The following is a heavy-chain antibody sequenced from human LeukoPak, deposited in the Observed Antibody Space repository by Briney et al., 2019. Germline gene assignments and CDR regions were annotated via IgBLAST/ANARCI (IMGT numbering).Heavy chain of an antibody. CDR3: ARGRLYFDY. Sequence: PGGSLRLSCAASGFTFSGYEMNWVRQAPGKGLEWVSYISSSSSYTNYADSVKGRFTISRDNAKNSLYLQMNSLRAEDTAVYYCARGRLYFDYWGQGTLVTVSS. D-gene: IGHD2-21*01. V-gene: IGHV3-11*05. CDR1: GFTFSGYE. J-gene: IGHJ4*02. CDR2: ISSSSSYT.